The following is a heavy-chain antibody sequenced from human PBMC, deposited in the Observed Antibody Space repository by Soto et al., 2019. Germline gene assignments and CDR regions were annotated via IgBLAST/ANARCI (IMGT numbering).Heavy chain of an antibody. D-gene: IGHD3-3*01. CDR1: GGSIRSGGYY. CDR3: ARGSKFSGPLD. CDR2: IYYSGST. Sequence: SGTLSLTCTVSGGSIRSGGYYWSWIRQHPGKGLEWIGYIYYSGSTYYNPSLKSRVTISVDTSKNQFSLKLSSVTAADTAVYYCARGSKFSGPLDWGQGTLVTVSS. V-gene: IGHV4-31*03. J-gene: IGHJ4*02.